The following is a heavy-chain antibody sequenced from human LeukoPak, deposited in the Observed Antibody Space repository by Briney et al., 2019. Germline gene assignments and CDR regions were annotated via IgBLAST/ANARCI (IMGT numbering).Heavy chain of an antibody. CDR3: YLPIAAAGSY. D-gene: IGHD6-13*01. CDR1: GFTFSTYW. Sequence: PRGSLRLSCAASGFTFSTYWMHCVRQGPGQGLVWVSYISSSSSTIYYADSVKGRFTISRDNAKNSLYLQMNSLRAEDTAVYYCYLPIAAAGSYWGQGTLVTVSS. J-gene: IGHJ4*02. CDR2: ISSSSSTI. V-gene: IGHV3-48*01.